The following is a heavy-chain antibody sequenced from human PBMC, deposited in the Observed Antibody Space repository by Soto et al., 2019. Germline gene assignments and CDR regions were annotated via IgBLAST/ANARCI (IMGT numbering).Heavy chain of an antibody. V-gene: IGHV3-23*01. J-gene: IGHJ4*02. D-gene: IGHD1-26*01. CDR2: ISGSGGST. CDR1: GFTFSSYA. CDR3: AKDPEWELPIKYYFDY. Sequence: PGGSLRLSCAASGFTFSSYALSCVRQAPGKGLEWVSAISGSGGSTYYADSVKGRFTISRDNSKNTLYLQMNSLRAEDTAVYYCAKDPEWELPIKYYFDYWGQGTLVTVSS.